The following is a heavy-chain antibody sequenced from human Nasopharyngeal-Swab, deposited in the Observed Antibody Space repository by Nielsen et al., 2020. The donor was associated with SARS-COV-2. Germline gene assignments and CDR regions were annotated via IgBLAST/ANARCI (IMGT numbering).Heavy chain of an antibody. Sequence: GESLKISCAASGFTFSSYGMHWVRQAPGKGLEWVAVIWYDGSNKYYADSVKGRFTISRDNSKNTLYLQMNSLRAEDTAVYYCARAIYCSSTSCFGFDYWGQGTPVTVSS. CDR1: GFTFSSYG. J-gene: IGHJ4*02. CDR3: ARAIYCSSTSCFGFDY. V-gene: IGHV3-33*01. D-gene: IGHD2-2*01. CDR2: IWYDGSNK.